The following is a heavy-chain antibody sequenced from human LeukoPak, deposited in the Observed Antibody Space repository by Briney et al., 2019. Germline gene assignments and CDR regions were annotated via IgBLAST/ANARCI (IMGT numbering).Heavy chain of an antibody. J-gene: IGHJ4*02. CDR3: ATQRYDILTGGGNYFDY. V-gene: IGHV3-30-3*01. D-gene: IGHD3-9*01. CDR2: ISYDGSNK. CDR1: GFTFSSYA. Sequence: PGGSLRLSCAASGFTFSSYAMHWVRQAPGKGLEWVAVISYDGSNKYYADSAKGRFTISRDNSKNTLYLQMNSLRAEDTAVYYCATQRYDILTGGGNYFDYWGQGTLVTVSS.